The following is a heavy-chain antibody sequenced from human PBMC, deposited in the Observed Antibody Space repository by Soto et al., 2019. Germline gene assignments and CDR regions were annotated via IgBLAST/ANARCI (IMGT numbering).Heavy chain of an antibody. V-gene: IGHV3-21*01. CDR2: ISRSAGNT. CDR3: ARDQVPGLDAFDI. J-gene: IGHJ3*02. Sequence: NPGGSLRLSCAASGFTLSSYSMNWVRQAPGKGLEWVSSISRSAGNTYYADSVKGRFTISRDNAKNSMYLQMNSLRAEDTAVYYCARDQVPGLDAFDIWGQGTMVTVSS. CDR1: GFTLSSYS.